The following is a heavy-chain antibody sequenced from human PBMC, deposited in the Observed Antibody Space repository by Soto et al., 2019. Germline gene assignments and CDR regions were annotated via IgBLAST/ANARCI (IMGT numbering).Heavy chain of an antibody. J-gene: IGHJ6*01. CDR3: AIGTTVVAFYYYYAMDV. D-gene: IGHD4-4*01. V-gene: IGHV1-69*01. Sequence: QVQLVQSGADVKKPGSSVRVSCKASGGPFNSYTISWVRQAPGQGLEWMGGIIPMSGTANYAQTFQGRLTITADESTNTAYMELTSLRSEDTAVYYCAIGTTVVAFYYYYAMDVW. CDR1: GGPFNSYT. CDR2: IIPMSGTA.